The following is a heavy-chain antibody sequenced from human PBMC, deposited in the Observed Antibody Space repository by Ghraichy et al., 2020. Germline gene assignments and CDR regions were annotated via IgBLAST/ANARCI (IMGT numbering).Heavy chain of an antibody. Sequence: SQTLSLTCTVSGGSISSGGYYWSWIRQHPGKGLEWIGYIYYSGSTYYNPSLKSRVTISVDTSKNQFSLKLSSVTAADTAVYYCARDLGYYYDSSGSRGAFDIWGQGTMVTVSS. CDR1: GGSISSGGYY. CDR3: ARDLGYYYDSSGSRGAFDI. V-gene: IGHV4-31*03. J-gene: IGHJ3*02. D-gene: IGHD3-22*01. CDR2: IYYSGST.